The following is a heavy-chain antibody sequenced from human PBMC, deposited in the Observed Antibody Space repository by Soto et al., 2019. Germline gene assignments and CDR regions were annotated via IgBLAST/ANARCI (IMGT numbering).Heavy chain of an antibody. Sequence: GASVKVSCKVSGYTLTELSMHWVRQAPGKGHEWMGGFDPEDGETIYAQKFQGRVTMTEDTSTDTAYMELSRLRSEDTAVYYCATSGGYSYGGFDYWGQGTLVTVSS. CDR1: GYTLTELS. J-gene: IGHJ4*02. CDR2: FDPEDGET. CDR3: ATSGGYSYGGFDY. V-gene: IGHV1-24*01. D-gene: IGHD5-18*01.